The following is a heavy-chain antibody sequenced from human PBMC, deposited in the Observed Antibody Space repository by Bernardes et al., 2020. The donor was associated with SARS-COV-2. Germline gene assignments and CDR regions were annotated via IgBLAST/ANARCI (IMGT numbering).Heavy chain of an antibody. D-gene: IGHD3-22*01. Sequence: SETLSLTCTVSGGSMSSGGHSWNWIRQPTGKGLEWIGYIYPGGTTYYNPSLRSRVSMSVDRSNNQFSLKLTSVTAADTAVYYCVRSGGTYYDSSNLNWFDPWGQGALVTVSS. CDR2: IYPGGTT. J-gene: IGHJ5*02. V-gene: IGHV4-30-2*01. CDR1: GGSMSSGGHS. CDR3: VRSGGTYYDSSNLNWFDP.